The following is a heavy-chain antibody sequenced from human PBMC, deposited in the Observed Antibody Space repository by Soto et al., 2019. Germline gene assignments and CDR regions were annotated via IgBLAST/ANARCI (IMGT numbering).Heavy chain of an antibody. CDR1: GYRFTSYW. V-gene: IGHV5-51*01. Sequence: GESLKISCKGSGYRFTSYWIGWVRQMPGKGLEWMGIIYPGDSDTRYSPSFQGQVTISADKSISTAYLQWSSLKASDTAMYYCARQKGPAAAYYYYYGMDVWGQGTTVTVSS. CDR2: IYPGDSDT. D-gene: IGHD2-2*01. CDR3: ARQKGPAAAYYYYYGMDV. J-gene: IGHJ6*02.